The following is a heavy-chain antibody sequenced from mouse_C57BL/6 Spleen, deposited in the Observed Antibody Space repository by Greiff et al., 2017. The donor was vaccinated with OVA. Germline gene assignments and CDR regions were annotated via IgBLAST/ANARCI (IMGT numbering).Heavy chain of an antibody. CDR1: GYAFSSYW. Sequence: QVQLQQSGAELVKPGASVKISCKASGYAFSSYWMNWVKQRPGKGLEWIGQIYPGDGDTNYNGKFEGKATLTADKSSSTAYMQLSSLTSEDSAVYFCARWDYDAYYFDYWGQGTTLTVSS. V-gene: IGHV1-80*01. J-gene: IGHJ2*01. CDR2: IYPGDGDT. D-gene: IGHD2-4*01. CDR3: ARWDYDAYYFDY.